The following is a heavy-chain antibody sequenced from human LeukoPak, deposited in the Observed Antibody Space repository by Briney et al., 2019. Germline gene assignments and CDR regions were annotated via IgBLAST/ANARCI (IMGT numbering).Heavy chain of an antibody. J-gene: IGHJ6*03. CDR3: AKYGVDCSSTSCYPLYYMDV. V-gene: IGHV3-23*01. CDR2: ISGGGGIT. CDR1: GFTFDSYA. Sequence: GGSLRLSCAASGFTFDSYAMTWVRQAPGKGLEWVSSISGGGGITNYADSVKSRFTISRDNSKYTLFLQMNSLRAEDTAVYYCAKYGVDCSSTSCYPLYYMDVWGKGTTVTVSS. D-gene: IGHD2-2*01.